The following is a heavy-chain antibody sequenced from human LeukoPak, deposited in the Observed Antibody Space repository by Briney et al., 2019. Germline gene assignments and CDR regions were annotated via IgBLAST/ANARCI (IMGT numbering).Heavy chain of an antibody. D-gene: IGHD4-17*01. CDR2: IYYSGST. CDR3: AVNGYGDIDSFDY. V-gene: IGHV4-39*01. J-gene: IGHJ4*02. CDR1: GGSISSSSYY. Sequence: SETLSLTCTVSGGSISSSSYYWGWIRQPPGKGLEWIGSIYYSGSTYYNPSLKSRVTISVDTSKNQFSLKLSSVTAADTAVYYCAVNGYGDIDSFDYWGQGTLVTVSS.